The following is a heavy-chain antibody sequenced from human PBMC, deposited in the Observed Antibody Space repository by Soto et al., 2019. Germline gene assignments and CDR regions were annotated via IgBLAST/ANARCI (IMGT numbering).Heavy chain of an antibody. V-gene: IGHV4-59*12. J-gene: IGHJ5*02. D-gene: IGHD1-1*01. CDR3: ARDQLEGKWFDP. CDR2: IYYTGNT. Sequence: SETLSLTCTVSGGSISPSYWNWVRQPPGKRLEWIGCIYYTGNTYYNPSLKSRVTISLDTSKNQFSLKLSSVTAADTAVYYCARDQLEGKWFDPWGQGTLVTAPQ. CDR1: GGSISPSY.